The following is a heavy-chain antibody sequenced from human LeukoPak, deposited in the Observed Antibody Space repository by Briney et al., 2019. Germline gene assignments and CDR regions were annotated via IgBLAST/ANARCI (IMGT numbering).Heavy chain of an antibody. J-gene: IGHJ4*02. CDR1: GFTFISNY. CDR2: IYSDGRV. CDR3: ARESGYSYGLAGFFDY. D-gene: IGHD5-18*01. Sequence: GGSLRLSCAASGFTFISNYMSWVRQAPGKGLEWVSVIYSDGRVHYADSVKGRFTISRDDSKNTLYLQMNSLRAEDTAVYYCARESGYSYGLAGFFDYWGQGTLVTVSS. V-gene: IGHV3-53*01.